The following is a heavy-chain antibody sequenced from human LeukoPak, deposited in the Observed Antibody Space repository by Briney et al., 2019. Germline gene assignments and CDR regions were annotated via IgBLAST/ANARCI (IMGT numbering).Heavy chain of an antibody. V-gene: IGHV3-23*01. J-gene: IGHJ4*02. D-gene: IGHD3-22*01. CDR3: AKGTMIDYYFDY. CDR2: ISGSGGST. Sequence: GGSLRLSCAASGFTFSSYAMSWVRQAPGKGLEWVSAISGSGGSTYYADSVKGRFTISKDNSKNTLYLQMNSLRAEDTAVYYCAKGTMIDYYFDYWGQGTLVTVSS. CDR1: GFTFSSYA.